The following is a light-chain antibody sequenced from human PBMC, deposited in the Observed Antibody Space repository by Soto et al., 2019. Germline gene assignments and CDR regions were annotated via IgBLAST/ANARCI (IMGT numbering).Light chain of an antibody. V-gene: IGKV1-27*01. CDR1: QDIRTF. Sequence: DLQMTQFPSSLSASVGDRVTITCRASQDIRTFLAWYQQRPGKVPKLLIYAASTLQSGVPSRFSGSGSGTDFILIISSLQPEDVATDYCQKSNIAPWTFGHETRVEI. CDR3: QKSNIAPWT. J-gene: IGKJ1*01. CDR2: AAS.